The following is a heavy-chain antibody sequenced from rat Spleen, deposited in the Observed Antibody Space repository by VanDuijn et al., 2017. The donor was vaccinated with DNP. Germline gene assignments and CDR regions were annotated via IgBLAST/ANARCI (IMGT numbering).Heavy chain of an antibody. CDR2: ISYDGRSN. CDR3: ARPMDYYSGGFAH. Sequence: EVQLVESGGGLVQPGRSLKLSCAASGFTFSDYYMAWVRQAPTKGLDWVAYISYDGRSNYRGDSVKGRFTISRDNAKSTLYLQMNSLRSEDMATYYCARPMDYYSGGFAHWGQGTLVTVSS. D-gene: IGHD1-1*01. J-gene: IGHJ3*01. CDR1: GFTFSDYY. V-gene: IGHV5-22*01.